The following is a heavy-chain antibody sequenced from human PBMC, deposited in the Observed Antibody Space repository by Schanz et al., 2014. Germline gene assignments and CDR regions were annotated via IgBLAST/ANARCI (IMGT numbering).Heavy chain of an antibody. J-gene: IGHJ4*02. D-gene: IGHD2-15*01. V-gene: IGHV1-46*01. CDR1: GYPFTNYY. CDR3: ARGSLAGYVALLMAANDY. CDR2: VNPGGGST. Sequence: QVHLEQSGPEVKKPGASVKLSCRASGYPFTNYYIHWVRQAPGQGLEWMGIVNPGGGSTSVAQRFQTRVTLTRDTSTGTAYLGLTRLRFEDTAVYYCARGSLAGYVALLMAANDYWGQGTRVNVSS.